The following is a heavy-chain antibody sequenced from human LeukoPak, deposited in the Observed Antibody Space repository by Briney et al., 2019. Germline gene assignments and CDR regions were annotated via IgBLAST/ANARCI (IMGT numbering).Heavy chain of an antibody. CDR3: ARVVAAAATDY. CDR2: IYYTGRT. CDR1: GGSISTYY. V-gene: IGHV4-59*12. Sequence: PSETLSLTCTVSGGSISTYYSIWIRQPPGKGLEWIGYIYYTGRTNYSPSLKSRVTISVDTSKEQFSLKLISVTAADTAEYYCARVVAAAATDYWGQGTLVTVSS. J-gene: IGHJ4*02. D-gene: IGHD6-13*01.